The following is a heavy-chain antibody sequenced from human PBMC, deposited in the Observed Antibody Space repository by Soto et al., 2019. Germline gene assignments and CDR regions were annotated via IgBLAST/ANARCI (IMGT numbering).Heavy chain of an antibody. Sequence: EVQLVESGGGLVMPGGSLRLSCAASGFAFNDAWMSWVRQAPGRGLEWLGRIKSNTHGGTTDYAAPAKGRFTISRDDSTNTLWLQMNNLNTDDTAVYHCSTDRIQSTVDSWGQGTLVTVSS. CDR1: GFAFNDAW. J-gene: IGHJ4*02. CDR3: STDRIQSTVDS. V-gene: IGHV3-15*01. D-gene: IGHD2-21*01. CDR2: IKSNTHGGTT.